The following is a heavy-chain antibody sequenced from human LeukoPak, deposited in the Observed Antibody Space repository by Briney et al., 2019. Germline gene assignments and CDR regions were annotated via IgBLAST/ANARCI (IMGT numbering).Heavy chain of an antibody. J-gene: IGHJ4*02. CDR2: IRSKPYGETT. CDR1: GFAFGDYA. CDR3: TRNRGIATAGILQAPHDY. Sequence: GWSLRLSCSASGFAFGDYAMSWVRQAPGGGLEWVGFIRSKPYGETTEYAASAKGRFTISRDDSKNIVYLQMNSLKVEDTALYYCTRNRGIATAGILQAPHDYWGQGTHVTVSS. V-gene: IGHV3-49*04. D-gene: IGHD6-13*01.